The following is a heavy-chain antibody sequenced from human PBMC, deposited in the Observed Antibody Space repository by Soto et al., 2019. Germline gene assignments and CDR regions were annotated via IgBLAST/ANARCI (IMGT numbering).Heavy chain of an antibody. D-gene: IGHD2-21*01. CDR2: INSDGTGT. Sequence: GGSLRLSCAASEFTFSSYWMHWVRQAPGKGLVWVSHINSDGTGTSYADSVKGRFTISRDNAKNTLYLQMNSLRVEDTAVYYCARRDQIAYYYGMDVWGQGTTVTVSS. V-gene: IGHV3-74*01. J-gene: IGHJ6*02. CDR3: ARRDQIAYYYGMDV. CDR1: EFTFSSYW.